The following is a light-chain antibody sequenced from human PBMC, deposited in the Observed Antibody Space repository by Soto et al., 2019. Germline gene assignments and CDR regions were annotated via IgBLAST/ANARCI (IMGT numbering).Light chain of an antibody. Sequence: QSALTQPASVSGSPGQSITISCTGTSSDVGGYNYVSWYQHHPGKAPKLIIYEVSTRPSGVSNRFSGSKSGNTASLTISGLHAEDEADYYCNSYTSKSTGVFGTGTKVTVL. V-gene: IGLV2-14*01. CDR1: SSDVGGYNY. CDR2: EVS. CDR3: NSYTSKSTGV. J-gene: IGLJ1*01.